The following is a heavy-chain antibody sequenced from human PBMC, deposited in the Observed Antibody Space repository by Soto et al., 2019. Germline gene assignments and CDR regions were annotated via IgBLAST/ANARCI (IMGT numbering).Heavy chain of an antibody. Sequence: HSGTMDLTRRVCGASIKNDEDDGSWISQTPGKGLEWIGYVYYSGPTDSIPARKIRLSMSIDKSQHQFTLKLNSVNAADTATYYCARMSSFYDKSYFDVWVRGTLVTVSS. CDR3: ARMSSFYDKSYFDV. J-gene: IGHJ2*01. CDR2: VYYSGPT. CDR1: GASIKNDEDD. D-gene: IGHD3-22*01. V-gene: IGHV4-30-4*01.